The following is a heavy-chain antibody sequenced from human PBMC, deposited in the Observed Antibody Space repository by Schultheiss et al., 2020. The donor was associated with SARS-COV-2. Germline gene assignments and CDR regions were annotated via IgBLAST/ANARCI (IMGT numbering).Heavy chain of an antibody. Sequence: GESLKISCAASGFTFSNYWMSWVRQAPGKGLEWVANIKQDGSEKYYVDSVKGRFTISRDIAKNTLYLQMNSLRAGDTAVYYCARDFPGSFHFDYWGQGTLVTVSS. V-gene: IGHV3-7*03. CDR1: GFTFSNYW. CDR3: ARDFPGSFHFDY. CDR2: IKQDGSEK. J-gene: IGHJ4*02. D-gene: IGHD3-10*01.